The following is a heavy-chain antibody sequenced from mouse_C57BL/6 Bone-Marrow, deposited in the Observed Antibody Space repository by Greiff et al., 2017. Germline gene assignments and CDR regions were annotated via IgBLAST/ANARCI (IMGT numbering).Heavy chain of an antibody. CDR2: IDPENGDT. CDR3: TPLLVGLY. Sequence: EVKLMESGAELVRPGASVKLSCTASGFNIKDDYMHWVKQRPEQGLEWIGWIDPENGDTEYASKFKGKATITADTSSNTAYLQLSSLTSEDTAVYYCTPLLVGLYWGQGTSVTVSS. CDR1: GFNIKDDY. J-gene: IGHJ4*01. V-gene: IGHV14-4*01.